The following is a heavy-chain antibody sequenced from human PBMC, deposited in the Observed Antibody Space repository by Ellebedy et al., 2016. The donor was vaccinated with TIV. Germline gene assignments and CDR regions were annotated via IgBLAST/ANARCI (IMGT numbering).Heavy chain of an antibody. CDR2: IYYSGST. V-gene: IGHV4-39*07. CDR1: GGSISSSSYY. CDR3: ARLPLAYYYGSGSPHDAFDI. D-gene: IGHD3-10*01. J-gene: IGHJ3*02. Sequence: MPSETLSLTCTLPGGSISSSSYYWGWIRQPPGKGLEWIGSIYYSGSTYYNPSLKSRVTISVDTSKNQFSLKLSSVTAADTAVYYCARLPLAYYYGSGSPHDAFDIWGQGTMVTVSS.